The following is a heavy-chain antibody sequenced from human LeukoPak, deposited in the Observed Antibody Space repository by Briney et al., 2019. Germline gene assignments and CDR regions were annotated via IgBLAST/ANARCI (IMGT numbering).Heavy chain of an antibody. J-gene: IGHJ4*02. CDR2: ISGSGGST. CDR1: GFTFTSYA. Sequence: GGSLRLSSAASGFTFTSYAMSWVRHAPGKGLEWVSAISGSGGSTYYADSVKGRFTISRGNSKNTLYLQMNSLRAEDTAVYYCARGAYSNYGSYFDYWSQGTLVTVSS. V-gene: IGHV3-23*01. CDR3: ARGAYSNYGSYFDY. D-gene: IGHD4-11*01.